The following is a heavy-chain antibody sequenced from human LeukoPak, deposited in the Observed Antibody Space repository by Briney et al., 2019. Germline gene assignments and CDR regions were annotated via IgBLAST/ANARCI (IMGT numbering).Heavy chain of an antibody. D-gene: IGHD3-22*01. CDR3: ARVRPSGYYYYFDY. Sequence: GGSLRLSCAASGFTFSSYSMNWVRQAPGKGLEWVSSISSSSSYIYYADSVKGRFTISRDNAKNSLYLQMNSLRAEDTAVYYCARVRPSGYYYYFDYWGQGTLVTVSS. CDR1: GFTFSSYS. V-gene: IGHV3-21*04. J-gene: IGHJ4*02. CDR2: ISSSSSYI.